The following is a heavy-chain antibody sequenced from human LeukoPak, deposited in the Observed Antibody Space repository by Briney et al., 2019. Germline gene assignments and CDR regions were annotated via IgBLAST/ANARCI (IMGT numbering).Heavy chain of an antibody. J-gene: IGHJ6*02. CDR3: ARFTVHPPYYYDSSGYSRGYYYGMDV. CDR1: GGSFSGYY. D-gene: IGHD3-22*01. Sequence: SETLSLTCAVYGGSFSGYYWSWIRQPPGKGLEWIGEINHSGSTNDNPSLKSRVTISVDTSKNQFSLKLSSVTAADTAVYYCARFTVHPPYYYDSSGYSRGYYYGMDVWGQGTTVTVSS. V-gene: IGHV4-34*01. CDR2: INHSGST.